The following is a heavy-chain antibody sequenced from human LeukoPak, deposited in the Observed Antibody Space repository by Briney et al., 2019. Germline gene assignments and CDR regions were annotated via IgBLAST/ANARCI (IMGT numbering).Heavy chain of an antibody. D-gene: IGHD4-17*01. Sequence: PGGSLRLSCAASGFTFSDHYTDWVRQAPGKGLEWVGRTRNKANSYTTEYAASVKGRFTISRDDSKNSLYLQMNSLKTEDTAVYYCARADYGGFDYWGQGTLVTVSS. J-gene: IGHJ4*02. CDR1: GFTFSDHY. CDR3: ARADYGGFDY. V-gene: IGHV3-72*01. CDR2: TRNKANSYTT.